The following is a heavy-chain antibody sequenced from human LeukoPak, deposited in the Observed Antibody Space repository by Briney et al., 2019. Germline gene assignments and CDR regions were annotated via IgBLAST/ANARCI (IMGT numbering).Heavy chain of an antibody. J-gene: IGHJ6*03. D-gene: IGHD3-10*01. Sequence: GGSLRLSCAASGFTFDDYGMSWVRQAPGKGLEWVSGINWNGGSTGYADSVKGRFTISRDNAKNSLYLQMNSLRAKDTALYYCARYLYGSGPRYYYYYMDVWGKGTTVTVSS. V-gene: IGHV3-20*04. CDR3: ARYLYGSGPRYYYYYMDV. CDR1: GFTFDDYG. CDR2: INWNGGST.